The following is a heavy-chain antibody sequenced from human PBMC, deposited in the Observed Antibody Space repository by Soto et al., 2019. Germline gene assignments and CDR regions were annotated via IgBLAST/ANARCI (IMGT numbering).Heavy chain of an antibody. CDR3: AKDYYGSGSYRPPHAFDI. J-gene: IGHJ3*02. CDR2: ISGSGGST. D-gene: IGHD3-10*01. CDR1: GFTFSSYA. Sequence: PGGSLRLSCAASGFTFSSYAMSWVRQAPGKGLEWVSAISGSGGSTYYADSVKGRFTISRDNSKNTLYLQMNSLRAEGTAVYYCAKDYYGSGSYRPPHAFDIWGQGTMVTVSS. V-gene: IGHV3-23*01.